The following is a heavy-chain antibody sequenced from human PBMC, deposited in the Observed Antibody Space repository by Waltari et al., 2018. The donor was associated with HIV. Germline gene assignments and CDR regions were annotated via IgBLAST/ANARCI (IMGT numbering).Heavy chain of an antibody. D-gene: IGHD6-19*01. CDR2: IYSGSST. J-gene: IGHJ4*02. V-gene: IGHV3-66*02. CDR1: GFTVSSNY. CDR3: ARDMAVAGRGY. Sequence: EVQLVESGGGLVQPGGSLRLSCAASGFTVSSNYMSWVRQAPGKGLEWVSVIYSGSSTYYAESVKGRVTISRDNSKNTLYLQMNSLRAEDTAVYYGARDMAVAGRGYWGQGTLVTVSS.